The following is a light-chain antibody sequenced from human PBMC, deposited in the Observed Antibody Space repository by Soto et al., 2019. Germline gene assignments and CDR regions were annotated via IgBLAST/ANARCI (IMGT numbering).Light chain of an antibody. CDR3: QQSYSMPWT. V-gene: IGKV1-39*01. Sequence: QMTQTQYSLSASVADRGTITVLAIQSISSYLNWYQQKPGKAPKLLIYAASSLQSGVPSRFSGSGSGTDFTLTISSLQPEDFATYYCQQSYSMPWTFGQGTKVDIK. CDR1: QSISSY. CDR2: AAS. J-gene: IGKJ1*01.